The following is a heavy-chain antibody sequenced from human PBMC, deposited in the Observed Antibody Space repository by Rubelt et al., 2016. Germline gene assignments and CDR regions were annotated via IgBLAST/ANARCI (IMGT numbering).Heavy chain of an antibody. J-gene: IGHJ4*02. V-gene: IGHV3-74*01. CDR2: ISSDGSST. CDR1: GFTFSTYW. CDR3: AKEKMGDSFALDH. Sequence: EVQLVESGGGLVKPGGSLRLSCAASGFTFSTYWMHWVRQAPGNGLVWVSRISSDGSSTNYADSVKGRFTTSRDNSKNTLWLEMNSLKTEDTALYYCAKEKMGDSFALDHWGQGVLVSVSS. D-gene: IGHD3-16*01.